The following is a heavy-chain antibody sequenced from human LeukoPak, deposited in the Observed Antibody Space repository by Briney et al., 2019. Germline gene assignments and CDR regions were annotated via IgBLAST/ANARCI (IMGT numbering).Heavy chain of an antibody. J-gene: IGHJ6*02. V-gene: IGHV1-18*01. D-gene: IGHD2-2*01. CDR1: GYTFSSYG. CDR2: ISAYNGNT. CDR3: ARDGAVYCSSTSCYSGYYYYDMDG. Sequence: ASVKVSCEASGYTFSSYGISWVRQAPGQGLEWRGWISAYNGNTNYAQTLQGRLTLTTDTSTSTACIELRSLRSDDAAVYYCARDGAVYCSSTSCYSGYYYYDMDGWGQGTTVTVSS.